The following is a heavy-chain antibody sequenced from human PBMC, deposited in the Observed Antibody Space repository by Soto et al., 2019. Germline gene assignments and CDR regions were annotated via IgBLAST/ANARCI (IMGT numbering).Heavy chain of an antibody. CDR2: INHRGST. V-gene: IGHV4-34*01. D-gene: IGHD3-16*01. J-gene: IGHJ6*02. CDR3: ARGMGAENTFYYYFGMDV. CDR1: GGSFSAYH. Sequence: SETLSLTCAVYGGSFSAYHWSGIRQPPGKGLEWIGEINHRGSTKYNPSLKSRCTISVDTSKNQFSLKPSSVTAADTAVYYCARGMGAENTFYYYFGMDVWGQGTTVAVSS.